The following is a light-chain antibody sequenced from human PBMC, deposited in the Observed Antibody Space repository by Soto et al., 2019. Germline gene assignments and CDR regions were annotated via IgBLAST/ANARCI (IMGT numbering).Light chain of an antibody. V-gene: IGLV2-14*01. CDR3: SSYSSSRTLV. CDR1: SSDVGGYNY. J-gene: IGLJ1*01. Sequence: QSALTQPASVSGSPRQSISISSTGTSSDVGGYNYVSWYQQHPGKAPKLMIYDVSNRPSGVSNRLSGPKSGNTASLAISVLQGEDEADYYCSSYSSSRTLVFGTGTKLTVL. CDR2: DVS.